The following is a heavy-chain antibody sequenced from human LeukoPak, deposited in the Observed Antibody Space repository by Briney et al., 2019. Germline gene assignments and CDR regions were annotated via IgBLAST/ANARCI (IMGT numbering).Heavy chain of an antibody. Sequence: GASVKVSCKASGYTFTNYGLSWVRQAPGQGLEWMGWISGYNGHTKYAQKVQGRVTMTTDTSTSTAYMELSRLRSDDTAVYYCARSEALVATIGDAFDIWGQGTMVTVSS. D-gene: IGHD5-12*01. CDR3: ARSEALVATIGDAFDI. J-gene: IGHJ3*02. CDR2: ISGYNGHT. V-gene: IGHV1-18*01. CDR1: GYTFTNYG.